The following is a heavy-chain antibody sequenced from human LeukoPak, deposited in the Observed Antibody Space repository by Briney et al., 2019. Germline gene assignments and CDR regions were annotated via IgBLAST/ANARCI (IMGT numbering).Heavy chain of an antibody. D-gene: IGHD4-17*01. V-gene: IGHV4-59*01. CDR2: IFYSGST. J-gene: IGHJ4*02. CDR3: ARGPTPYYSDC. Sequence: SETLSFTCTVSSGSSSSYYWSWVRQPPGKGLEWIGYIFYSGSTNYNPSLKSRVTISVDTSKNQFSLGLSSVTAADTAVYYCARGPTPYYSDCWGEGRSVTVSS. CDR1: SGSSSSYY.